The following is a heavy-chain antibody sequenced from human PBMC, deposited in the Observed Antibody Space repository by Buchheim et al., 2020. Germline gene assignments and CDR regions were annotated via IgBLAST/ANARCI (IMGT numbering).Heavy chain of an antibody. CDR1: GFTFSSYG. CDR2: IWYDGSNK. D-gene: IGHD2-2*01. V-gene: IGHV3-33*01. Sequence: QVQLVESGGGVVQPGRSLRLSCAASGFTFSSYGMHWVRQAPGKGLEWVAVIWYDGSNKYYADSVKGRFTISRDNSKNTLYLQMNSLRAEDTAVYYCARDVGSSTSWPYYYMDVWGKGTT. CDR3: ARDVGSSTSWPYYYMDV. J-gene: IGHJ6*03.